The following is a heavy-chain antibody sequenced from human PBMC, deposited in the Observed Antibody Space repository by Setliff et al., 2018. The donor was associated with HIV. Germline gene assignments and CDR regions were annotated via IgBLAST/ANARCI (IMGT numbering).Heavy chain of an antibody. Sequence: SVKVSCKASGYTFTSYYMNWVRQARGQGLEWMGSIIPILGVANYAQRFQGKVTITADRSTSTAYMELTSLRFDDTAMYYCVRDDNYFETTGYYPYFDYWGQGTLVTVSS. CDR3: VRDDNYFETTGYYPYFDY. CDR2: IIPILGVA. V-gene: IGHV1-69*04. CDR1: GYTFTSYY. D-gene: IGHD3-9*01. J-gene: IGHJ4*02.